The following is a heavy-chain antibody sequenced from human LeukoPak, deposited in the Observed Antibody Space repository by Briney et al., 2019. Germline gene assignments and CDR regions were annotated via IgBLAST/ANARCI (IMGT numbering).Heavy chain of an antibody. CDR1: GYTFTGYY. D-gene: IGHD2-21*02. CDR2: INPNSGGT. V-gene: IGHV1-2*02. CDR3: ARVEHIVVVTALGY. J-gene: IGHJ4*02. Sequence: ASVKVSCNASGYTFTGYYMHWVRQAPGQGLEWMGWINPNSGGTNYAQKFQGRVTMTRDTSISTAYMELSRLRSDDTAVYYCARVEHIVVVTALGYWGQGTLVTVSS.